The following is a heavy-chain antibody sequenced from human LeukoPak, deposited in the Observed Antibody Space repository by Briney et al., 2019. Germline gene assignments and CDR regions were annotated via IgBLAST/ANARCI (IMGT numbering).Heavy chain of an antibody. CDR1: GFTVSSNY. CDR2: NYSGGST. CDR3: ARGKYYDFWSGYPYFDY. Sequence: GGSLRLSCAASGFTVSSNYMSWVRQAPGKGLEWVSVNYSGGSTYYADSVKGRFTISRDNSKNTLYLQMNSLRAEDTAVYYCARGKYYDFWSGYPYFDYWGQGTLVTVSS. D-gene: IGHD3-3*01. J-gene: IGHJ4*02. V-gene: IGHV3-66*02.